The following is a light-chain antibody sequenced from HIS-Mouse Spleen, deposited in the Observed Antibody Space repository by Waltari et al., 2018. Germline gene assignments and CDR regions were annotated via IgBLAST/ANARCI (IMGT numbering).Light chain of an antibody. J-gene: IGLJ3*02. CDR2: GKN. V-gene: IGLV3-19*01. Sequence: SSELTQDPAVSVALGQTVRLTCQGDSLRSYYASGYQKKPGQAPVLVIYGKNNRPSGIPDRFSGSSSGNTASLTITGAQAEDEADYYCNSRDSSGNHWVFGGGTKLTVL. CDR1: SLRSYY. CDR3: NSRDSSGNHWV.